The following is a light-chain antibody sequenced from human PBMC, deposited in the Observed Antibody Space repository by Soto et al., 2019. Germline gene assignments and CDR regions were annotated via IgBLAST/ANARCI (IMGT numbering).Light chain of an antibody. CDR2: DAS. J-gene: IGKJ4*01. CDR3: QQRSNWPLT. V-gene: IGKV3-11*01. Sequence: EIVLTQSPATLSLSPGERATLSCRASQSVRNYLAWYQQKPGQAPRLLFYDASTRATGIPARFSGSGSGTDFTFTISSLEPEDFAVYYCQQRSNWPLTFGGGTKVDIK. CDR1: QSVRNY.